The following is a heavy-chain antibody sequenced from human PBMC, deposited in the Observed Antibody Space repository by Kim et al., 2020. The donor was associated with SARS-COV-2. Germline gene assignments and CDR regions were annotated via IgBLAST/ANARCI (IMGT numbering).Heavy chain of an antibody. CDR3: AREGDGYNYPPLGY. CDR2: IYSGGST. V-gene: IGHV3-66*01. J-gene: IGHJ4*02. Sequence: GGSLRLSCAASGFTVSSNYMSWVRQAPGKGLEWVSVIYSGGSTYYADSVKGRFTISRDNSKNTLYLQMNSLRAEDTAVYYCAREGDGYNYPPLGYWGQGTLVTVSS. D-gene: IGHD5-12*01. CDR1: GFTVSSNY.